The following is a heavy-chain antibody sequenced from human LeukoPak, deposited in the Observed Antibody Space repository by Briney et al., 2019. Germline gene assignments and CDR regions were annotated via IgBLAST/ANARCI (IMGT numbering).Heavy chain of an antibody. CDR1: GFTFSIYA. CDR2: ISYDGSNK. V-gene: IGHV3-30*04. D-gene: IGHD3-10*01. J-gene: IGHJ4*02. Sequence: GGSLRLSCGASGFTFSIYAMSWVRQAPGKGLEWVAVISYDGSNKYYADSVKGRFTISRDNSKNTLFLQMNSLRAEDTAVYYCPRDVGSSNYFDYWGQGTLVTVSA. CDR3: PRDVGSSNYFDY.